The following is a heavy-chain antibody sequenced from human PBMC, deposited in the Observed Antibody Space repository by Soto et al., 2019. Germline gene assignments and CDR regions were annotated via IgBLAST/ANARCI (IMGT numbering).Heavy chain of an antibody. Sequence: QLQLQESGPGLVKPSETLSLTCTVSGGSISSSSYYWGWIRQPPGKGLEWIGSIYYGGSTYYNPSRRSRVAISVDTSKNRFSLKLSSVPAADTAVYYCARQVDTAMVNWFDPWGQGTLVTVSS. CDR2: IYYGGST. CDR3: ARQVDTAMVNWFDP. J-gene: IGHJ5*02. V-gene: IGHV4-39*01. D-gene: IGHD5-18*01. CDR1: GGSISSSSYY.